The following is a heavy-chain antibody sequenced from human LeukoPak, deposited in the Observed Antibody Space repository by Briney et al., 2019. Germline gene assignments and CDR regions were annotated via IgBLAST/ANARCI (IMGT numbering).Heavy chain of an antibody. D-gene: IGHD5-18*01. V-gene: IGHV1-69*05. CDR3: ASTYSYGYFDY. CDR1: GGTFSSYA. J-gene: IGHJ4*02. Sequence: ASVKVSCKASGGTFSSYAISWVRQAPGQGLEWMGRIIPVFGTANYAQKFQGRVALTTDESTSTAYMELSSLRSEGTAVYYCASTYSYGYFDYWGQGTLVTVSS. CDR2: IIPVFGTA.